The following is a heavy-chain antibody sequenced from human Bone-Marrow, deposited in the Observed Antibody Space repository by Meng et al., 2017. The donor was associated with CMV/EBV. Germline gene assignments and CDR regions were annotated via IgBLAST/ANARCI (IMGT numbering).Heavy chain of an antibody. D-gene: IGHD3-22*01. CDR3: ARGIVVVNLYYFDD. V-gene: IGHV3-30*03. J-gene: IGHJ4*02. CDR1: GFTVSSNY. CDR2: ISYDGSNK. Sequence: GESLKISCAASGFTVSSNYMSWVRQAPGKGLEWVAVISYDGSNKYYADSVKGRFTISRDNSKTTLYLQMNSLRAEDTAVYYCARGIVVVNLYYFDDWGQGTLVTVSS.